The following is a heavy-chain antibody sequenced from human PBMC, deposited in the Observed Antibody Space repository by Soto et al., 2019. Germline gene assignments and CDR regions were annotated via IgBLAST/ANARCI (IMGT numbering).Heavy chain of an antibody. CDR1: GGPFSGYY. Sequence: SETLSLTCAVYGGPFSGYYWSWIRQPPGKGLEWIGEINHSGSTNYNPSLKSRVTISVDTSKNQFSLKLSSVTAADTAVYYCARGRIAAASNYYYYGMDVWGQGTTVTVSS. CDR2: INHSGST. V-gene: IGHV4-34*01. D-gene: IGHD6-13*01. J-gene: IGHJ6*02. CDR3: ARGRIAAASNYYYYGMDV.